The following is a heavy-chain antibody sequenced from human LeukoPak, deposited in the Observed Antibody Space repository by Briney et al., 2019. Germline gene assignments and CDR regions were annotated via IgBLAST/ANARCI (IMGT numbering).Heavy chain of an antibody. CDR1: RFTFSDYY. CDR2: ISSSSGYT. J-gene: IGHJ6*02. V-gene: IGHV3-11*03. CDR3: AKYLYQNYYYGMDV. D-gene: IGHD2-2*01. Sequence: KPGGSLRLSCAASRFTFSDYYMSWIRQAPGKGLEWVSHISSSSGYTNYADSVKGRFTISRDNAKNSLYLQVNSLRAEDTAVYSCAKYLYQNYYYGMDVWGQGTTVTVSS.